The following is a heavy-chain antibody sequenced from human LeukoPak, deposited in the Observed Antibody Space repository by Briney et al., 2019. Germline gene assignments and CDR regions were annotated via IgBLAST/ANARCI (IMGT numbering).Heavy chain of an antibody. D-gene: IGHD6-13*01. CDR1: GFSPSDSY. CDR3: ARVQQSSSSWYLYYYYYMDV. Sequence: PGGSLRLSCAVSGFSPSDSYMTWIRQTPGKGLEWLAYISSSGSTIYYADSVKGRFTISRDNAKNSLYLQMNSLRAEDTAVYYCARVQQSSSSWYLYYYYYMDVWGKGTTVTVSS. J-gene: IGHJ6*03. V-gene: IGHV3-11*04. CDR2: ISSSGSTI.